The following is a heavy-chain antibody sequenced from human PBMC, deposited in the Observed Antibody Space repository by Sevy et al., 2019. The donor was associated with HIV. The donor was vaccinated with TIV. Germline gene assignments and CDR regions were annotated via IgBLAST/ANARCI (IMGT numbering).Heavy chain of an antibody. CDR2: ISYDGNK. V-gene: IGHV3-30*03. CDR3: ARAGRSRLGELSSGPDY. D-gene: IGHD3-16*02. Sequence: GGSLRLSCTASGFNFNTYGMHWVRQAPGKGLEWLAIISYDGNKYYADSVEGRFTISRDNSRNTLYLEMNSLKSEDTAVFHCARAGRSRLGELSSGPDYWGPGTLVTVSS. J-gene: IGHJ4*02. CDR1: GFNFNTYG.